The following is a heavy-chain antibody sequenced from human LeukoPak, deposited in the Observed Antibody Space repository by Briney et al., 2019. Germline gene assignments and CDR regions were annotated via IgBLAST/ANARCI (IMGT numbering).Heavy chain of an antibody. CDR1: RFIFSTYD. Sequence: GRSLRLSCAASRFIFSTYDMHWVRQAPGKGLEWVAVIWYDGSDKYYADSVKGRFTISRDNSKNTLYLQMNSLRAEDTAIYYCARAEVACPGTDYWGQGTLVTVSS. CDR3: ARAEVACPGTDY. D-gene: IGHD5-12*01. J-gene: IGHJ4*02. V-gene: IGHV3-33*01. CDR2: IWYDGSDK.